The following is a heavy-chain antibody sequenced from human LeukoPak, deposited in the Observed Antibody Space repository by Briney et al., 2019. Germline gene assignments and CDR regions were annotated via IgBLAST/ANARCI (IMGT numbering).Heavy chain of an antibody. D-gene: IGHD3-10*01. CDR1: GYIFTSYY. J-gene: IGHJ4*02. CDR2: INPSGGST. CDR3: ARAWGSGSYYSK. V-gene: IGHV1-46*01. Sequence: GASVKVSCKPSGYIFTSYYMHWVRQAPGQGLEWMGIINPSGGSTSYAQKFQGRVTMTRDMSTSTVYMELSSLRSEDTAVYYCARAWGSGSYYSKWGQGTLVTVSS.